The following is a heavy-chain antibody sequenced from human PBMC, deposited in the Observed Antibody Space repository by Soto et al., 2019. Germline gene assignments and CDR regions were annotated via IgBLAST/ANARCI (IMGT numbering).Heavy chain of an antibody. V-gene: IGHV3-33*01. CDR3: ARFYYSSGYPLDY. J-gene: IGHJ4*02. D-gene: IGHD3-22*01. CDR1: GFTFSSYG. Sequence: QVQLVESGGGVVQPGRSLRLSCAASGFTFSSYGMHWVRQAPGKGLEWVAVIWYDGSNKYYADSVKGRFTISRDNSKNTLYLQMNSLRAEDTAVYYCARFYYSSGYPLDYWGQGTLVTVSS. CDR2: IWYDGSNK.